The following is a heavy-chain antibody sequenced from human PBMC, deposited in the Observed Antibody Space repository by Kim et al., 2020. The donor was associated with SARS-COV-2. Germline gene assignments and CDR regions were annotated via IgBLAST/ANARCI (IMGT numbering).Heavy chain of an antibody. CDR2: TYYRSKWSN. V-gene: IGHV6-1*01. J-gene: IGHJ4*02. D-gene: IGHD3-10*01. CDR3: ARGKSVVRGVTPNFHY. Sequence: QTLSLTCAISGDSVSSNSATWNWIRQSPSRGLEWLGRTYYRSKWSNDYAAFVKSRITINPDTSKNQFSLQLNSVTPEDTALYYCARGKSVVRGVTPNFHYWGQGTLVTVSS. CDR1: GDSVSSNSAT.